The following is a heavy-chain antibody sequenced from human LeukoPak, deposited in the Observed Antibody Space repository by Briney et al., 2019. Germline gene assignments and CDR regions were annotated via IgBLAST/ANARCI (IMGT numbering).Heavy chain of an antibody. CDR2: ISAYNGNT. D-gene: IGHD6-13*01. V-gene: IGHV1-18*01. CDR1: GYTFTSYG. Sequence: GASVKVSCKASGYTFTSYGISWVRQAPGQGLEWMGWISAYNGNTNYAQKLQGRVTMTTDTSTSTAYMELRSLRSDDTAVYYCARDHSSSWLGYYYYYMDVWGKGTTVTVSS. CDR3: ARDHSSSWLGYYYYYMDV. J-gene: IGHJ6*03.